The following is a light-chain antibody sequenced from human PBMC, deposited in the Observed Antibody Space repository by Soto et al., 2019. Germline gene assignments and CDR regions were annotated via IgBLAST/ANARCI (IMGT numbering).Light chain of an antibody. CDR3: AAWDDSLRAVV. J-gene: IGLJ2*01. CDR2: RNH. CDR1: GSNIGTYA. Sequence: QSVLTQSPSASATPGQRVTNSCSGSGSNIGTYAVNWYQQLPGTAPTLLIFRNHQRPSGVPDRFSGSKSGTSASLAISGPQSEDEADYYCAAWDDSLRAVVFGGGTKLTVL. V-gene: IGLV1-44*01.